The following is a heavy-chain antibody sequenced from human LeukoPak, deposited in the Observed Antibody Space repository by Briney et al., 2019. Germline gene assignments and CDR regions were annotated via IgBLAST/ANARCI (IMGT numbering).Heavy chain of an antibody. Sequence: ASVKVSCKASGYTFTGNYMHWVRQAPGQGLEWMGWINPNSGGTNYAQKFQGRVTMTRDTSISTAYMELSRLRSDDTAVYYCARGENDFWSGNFDYWGQGTLVTVSS. V-gene: IGHV1-2*02. J-gene: IGHJ4*02. D-gene: IGHD3-3*01. CDR3: ARGENDFWSGNFDY. CDR2: INPNSGGT. CDR1: GYTFTGNY.